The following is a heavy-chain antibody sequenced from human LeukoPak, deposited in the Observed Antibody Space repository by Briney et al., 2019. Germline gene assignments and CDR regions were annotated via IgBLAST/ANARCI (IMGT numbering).Heavy chain of an antibody. J-gene: IGHJ4*02. CDR2: ISPYNGNT. CDR1: GYTFPSYC. D-gene: IGHD6-19*01. V-gene: IGHV1-18*01. CDR3: ARDNEYSSGWIDY. Sequence: VSVKVSCKASGYTFPSYCIRGVQPAPGRGREWMGWISPYNGNTNYAQKLHGRVTMTTDTSTSTAYMELRSLRSDDTAVYYCARDNEYSSGWIDYWGQGTLVTVSS.